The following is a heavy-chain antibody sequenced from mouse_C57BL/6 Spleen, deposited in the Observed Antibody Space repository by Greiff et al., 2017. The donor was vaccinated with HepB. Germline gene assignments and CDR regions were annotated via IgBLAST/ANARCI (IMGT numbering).Heavy chain of an antibody. Sequence: QVQLQQPGAELVMPGASVKLSCKASGYTFTSYWMHWVKQRPGQGLEWIGEIDPSDSYTNYNQKFKGKSTLTVDKSSSTAYMQLSSLTSEDSAVYYCARWRVDDYDGFDYWGQGTTLTVSS. D-gene: IGHD2-4*01. CDR3: ARWRVDDYDGFDY. CDR2: IDPSDSYT. V-gene: IGHV1-69*01. CDR1: GYTFTSYW. J-gene: IGHJ2*01.